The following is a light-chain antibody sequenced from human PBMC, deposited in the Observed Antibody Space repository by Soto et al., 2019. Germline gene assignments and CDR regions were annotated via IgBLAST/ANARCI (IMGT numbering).Light chain of an antibody. J-gene: IGLJ1*01. Sequence: QPPPLSGSPGQSVTTSRTGTSCDVVAYTYASWYQQHPGKAPKFIFYDVSKRPSGFPDRFSGSKSGNTASLTISGLQAEDEADYYCCSYAGSPYVFGIGTKVTVL. CDR2: DVS. V-gene: IGLV2-11*01. CDR1: SCDVVAYTY. CDR3: CSYAGSPYV.